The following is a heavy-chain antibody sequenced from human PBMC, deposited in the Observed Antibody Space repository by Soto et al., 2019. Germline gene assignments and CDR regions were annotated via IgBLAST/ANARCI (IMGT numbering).Heavy chain of an antibody. CDR3: ARGPYDAFDI. CDR1: GGSISRYY. V-gene: IGHV4-59*01. CDR2: IYYSGTT. J-gene: IGHJ3*02. Sequence: PWETLSLTCTVSGGSISRYYWSWIRQPPGKGLEWIGYIYYSGTTNLNPSLKSRVTMSVDTSKIQFSLRLRSVTAADTALYYCARGPYDAFDIWGQGTMVTVSS.